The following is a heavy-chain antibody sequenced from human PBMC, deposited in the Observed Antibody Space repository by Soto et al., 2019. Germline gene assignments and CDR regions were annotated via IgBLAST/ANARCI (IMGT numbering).Heavy chain of an antibody. J-gene: IGHJ4*02. D-gene: IGHD3-10*01. CDR2: IYYSGST. Sequence: QVQLQESGPGLVKPSETLSLTCTVSGGSISSYYWSWIRQPPGKGLEWIGYIYYSGSTNYNPSLKSRVTLSVDTSKNQFSLKLSSVTAADTAVYYCARTAGESNDYYFDYWGQGTLVTVSS. CDR3: ARTAGESNDYYFDY. V-gene: IGHV4-59*01. CDR1: GGSISSYY.